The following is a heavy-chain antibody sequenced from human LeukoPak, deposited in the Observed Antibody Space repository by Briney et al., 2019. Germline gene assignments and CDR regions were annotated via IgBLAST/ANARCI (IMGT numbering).Heavy chain of an antibody. CDR2: INSDGSST. D-gene: IGHD4-17*01. V-gene: IGHV3-74*01. CDR1: GFTFSSYW. CDR3: ARDRGLPHRHFDY. Sequence: PGGFLRLSCAASGFTFSSYWMHWVRQAPGKGLVWVSRINSDGSSTSYADSVKGRFAISRDNAKNTLYLQMNSLRAEDTAVYYCARDRGLPHRHFDYWGQGTLVTVSS. J-gene: IGHJ4*02.